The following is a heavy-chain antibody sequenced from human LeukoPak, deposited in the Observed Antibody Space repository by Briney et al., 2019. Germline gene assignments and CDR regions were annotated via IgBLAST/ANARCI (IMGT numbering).Heavy chain of an antibody. CDR2: IGPTGRST. D-gene: IGHD3-10*01. CDR3: ANDPLVRGLTYDN. J-gene: IGHJ4*02. Sequence: PGGSLRLSCAASGFTFSTYWMHWVRQAPGKGLEWVSAIGPTGRSTYYADSVKGRFTISRDNSKNTLFLQMNSLRADDTAVYYCANDPLVRGLTYDNWGQGTQVTVSS. CDR1: GFTFSTYW. V-gene: IGHV3-23*01.